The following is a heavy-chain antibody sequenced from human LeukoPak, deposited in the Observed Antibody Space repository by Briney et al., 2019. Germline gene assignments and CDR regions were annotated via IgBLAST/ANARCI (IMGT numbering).Heavy chain of an antibody. CDR1: GFTVSSNY. CDR3: ARGSSGSFDYYYMDV. J-gene: IGHJ6*03. CDR2: IYSGGST. Sequence: PGGSLRLSCAASGFTVSSNYMSWVRQAPGKGLEWVSVIYSGGSTYYADSVKGRFTISRDNSKNTLYLQMNSLRAEDTAVYYCARGSSGSFDYYYMDVWGKGTTVTVSS. V-gene: IGHV3-53*01. D-gene: IGHD1-26*01.